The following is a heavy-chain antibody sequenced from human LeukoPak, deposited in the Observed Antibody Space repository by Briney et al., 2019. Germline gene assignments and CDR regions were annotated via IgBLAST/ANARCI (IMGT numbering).Heavy chain of an antibody. CDR2: IYYRGST. CDR1: GGSISGYY. Sequence: PSETLSLTCIVSGGSISGYYWSWIRQPPGKGLEWIGYIYYRGSTNYNPSLKSRVTISVDTSKNQFSLKLSSVTAADTAVYYCARDRPAGWFDPWGQGTLVTVSS. CDR3: ARDRPAGWFDP. D-gene: IGHD6-19*01. V-gene: IGHV4-59*01. J-gene: IGHJ5*02.